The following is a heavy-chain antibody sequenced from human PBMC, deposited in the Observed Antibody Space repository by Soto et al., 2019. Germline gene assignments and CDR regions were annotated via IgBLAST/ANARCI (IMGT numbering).Heavy chain of an antibody. D-gene: IGHD5-18*01. Sequence: GGSLRLSCAASGFTFDDYGMTWVRQAPGKGLEWVSAINWNGASTGYADSVKGRFTISRDSSKSSLYLEMNSLRAEDTAFYYCARQNAYTYGSFSEYWGQGTLVTVSS. V-gene: IGHV3-20*04. CDR1: GFTFDDYG. CDR2: INWNGAST. J-gene: IGHJ4*02. CDR3: ARQNAYTYGSFSEY.